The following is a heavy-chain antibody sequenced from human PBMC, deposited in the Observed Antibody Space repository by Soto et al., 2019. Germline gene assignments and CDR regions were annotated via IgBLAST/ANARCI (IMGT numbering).Heavy chain of an antibody. D-gene: IGHD5-12*01. CDR3: ATGGGYVGWFDP. Sequence: QVQLVQSGAEVKKPGASVKVSCKASGYTFTSYYMHWVRQAPGQGLEWMGIINPSGGSTSYAQKFHGGVTMARDASTSTAYLERGSLRSEDTAVYYCATGGGYVGWFDPWGQGTLVTVSS. CDR2: INPSGGST. CDR1: GYTFTSYY. V-gene: IGHV1-46*01. J-gene: IGHJ5*02.